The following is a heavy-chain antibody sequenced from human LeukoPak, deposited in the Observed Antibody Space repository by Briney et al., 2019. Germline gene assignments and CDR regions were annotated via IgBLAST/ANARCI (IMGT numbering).Heavy chain of an antibody. CDR2: INPNSGGT. D-gene: IGHD3-3*01. CDR1: GYTFTGYY. CDR3: AKPHYDFWSGYYNGDYYYMDV. V-gene: IGHV1-2*02. J-gene: IGHJ6*03. Sequence: GASVKVSCKASGYTFTGYYMHWVRQAPGQGLEWMGWINPNSGGTNYAQKFQGRVTMTRDTSISTAYMELSRLRSDDTAVYYCAKPHYDFWSGYYNGDYYYMDVWGKGTTVTVSS.